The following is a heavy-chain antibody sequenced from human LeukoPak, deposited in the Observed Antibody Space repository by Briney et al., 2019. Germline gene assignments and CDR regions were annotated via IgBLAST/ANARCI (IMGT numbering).Heavy chain of an antibody. V-gene: IGHV3-48*01. Sequence: GGSLRLSCAASGFTFSSYSMNWVRQAPGKGLEWVSYISSSSSTIYYADSVKGRFTISRDNSKNTLYLQMDSLRGEDTAVYYCAKDFRIGYSAHFDYWGQGALVAVSS. D-gene: IGHD2-21*01. CDR2: ISSSSSTI. J-gene: IGHJ4*02. CDR1: GFTFSSYS. CDR3: AKDFRIGYSAHFDY.